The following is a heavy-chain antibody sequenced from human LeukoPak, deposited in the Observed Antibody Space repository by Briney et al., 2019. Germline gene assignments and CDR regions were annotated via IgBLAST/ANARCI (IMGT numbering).Heavy chain of an antibody. J-gene: IGHJ3*02. CDR3: ARVLYQLQVQINAFDI. CDR2: IYHSGST. D-gene: IGHD6-6*01. V-gene: IGHV4-38-2*02. Sequence: SETLSLTCTVSGYSISSGYYWGWIRQPPGKGLEWIGSIYHSGSTYYNPSLKSRVTISVDTSKNQFSLKLSSVTAADTAVYCCARVLYQLQVQINAFDIWGQGTMVTVSS. CDR1: GYSISSGYY.